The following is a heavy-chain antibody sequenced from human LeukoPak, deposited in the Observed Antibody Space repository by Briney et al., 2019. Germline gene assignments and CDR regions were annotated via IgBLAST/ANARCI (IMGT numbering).Heavy chain of an antibody. V-gene: IGHV3-64*02. CDR2: ISGNGGST. Sequence: PGGSLRLSCAASGFSFNSYTIHWLRQAPEKGLEYVSAISGNGGSTYYADSVKGSFTISRDNSKNTLYLQMGSLRAEDMGVYYCAGGVGYSTGWYYFDYWGQGTLVTVSS. CDR3: AGGVGYSTGWYYFDY. J-gene: IGHJ4*02. CDR1: GFSFNSYT. D-gene: IGHD6-19*01.